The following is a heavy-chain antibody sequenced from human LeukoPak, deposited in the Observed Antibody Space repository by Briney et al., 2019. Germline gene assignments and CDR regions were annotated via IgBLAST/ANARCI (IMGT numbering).Heavy chain of an antibody. CDR3: ARDLGGGILTGLDY. Sequence: GGSLRLSCAASGFTFSSYGMHWVRQAPGKGLEWAAVIWYDGSNKYYADSVKGRFTISRDNSKNTLYLQMNSLRAEDTAVYYCARDLGGGILTGLDYWGQGTLVTVSS. D-gene: IGHD3-9*01. CDR1: GFTFSSYG. J-gene: IGHJ4*02. V-gene: IGHV3-33*01. CDR2: IWYDGSNK.